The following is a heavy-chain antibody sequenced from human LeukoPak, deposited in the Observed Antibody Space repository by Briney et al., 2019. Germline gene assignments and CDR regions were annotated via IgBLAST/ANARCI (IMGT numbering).Heavy chain of an antibody. J-gene: IGHJ4*02. D-gene: IGHD3-10*01. CDR2: IYSGGST. CDR1: GFRFDDYA. Sequence: PGRSLRLSCAASGFRFDDYAMHWVRQAPGKGLEWVSVIYSGGSTYYADSVKGRFTISRDNSKNTLYLQMNSLRAEDTAVYYCARELGITMASGGWGQGTLVTVSS. V-gene: IGHV3-66*01. CDR3: ARELGITMASGG.